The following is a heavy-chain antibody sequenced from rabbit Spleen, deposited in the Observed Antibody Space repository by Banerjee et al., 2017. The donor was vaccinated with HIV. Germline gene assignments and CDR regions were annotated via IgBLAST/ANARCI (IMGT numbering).Heavy chain of an antibody. CDR1: GLDFSGDSY. CDR3: ARDTSTSFSSYGMDL. Sequence: QSLEESGGGLVKPGASLTLTCKASGLDFSGDSYDSYMCWVRQAPGKGLEWIACIDIGSSGFTYFASWVKGRFTISKTSSTTVTLQMTSLTAADTATYFCARDTSTSFSSYGMDLWGPGTLVTVS. V-gene: IGHV1S40*01. CDR2: IDIGSSGFT. D-gene: IGHD1-1*01. J-gene: IGHJ6*01.